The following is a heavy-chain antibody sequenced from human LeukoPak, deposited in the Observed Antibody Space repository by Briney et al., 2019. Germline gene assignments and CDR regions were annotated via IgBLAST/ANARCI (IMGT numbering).Heavy chain of an antibody. Sequence: SETLSLTCTVSGGSISSYYWSWIRQPPGKGLEWIGYIYYSGSTNYNPSLKSRVTISVDTSKKQFSLKLSSVTAADTAVYYCARIDFYGSGNYYFDYWGQGTLVTVSS. J-gene: IGHJ4*02. CDR3: ARIDFYGSGNYYFDY. V-gene: IGHV4-59*08. CDR1: GGSISSYY. D-gene: IGHD3-10*01. CDR2: IYYSGST.